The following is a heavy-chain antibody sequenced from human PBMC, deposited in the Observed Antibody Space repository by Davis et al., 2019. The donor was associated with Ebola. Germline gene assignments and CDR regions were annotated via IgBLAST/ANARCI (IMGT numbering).Heavy chain of an antibody. D-gene: IGHD6-19*01. CDR3: ARGLYGWYYFDY. Sequence: ASVKVSCKASGSTFTSDYIHWVRQAPGQGLEWMGRISPNNGGTNYAQKFQGRVTMTRDTSISTAYMELSRLTSDDTAVYYCARGLYGWYYFDYWGQGTLVTVSS. V-gene: IGHV1-2*06. J-gene: IGHJ4*02. CDR2: ISPNNGGT. CDR1: GSTFTSDY.